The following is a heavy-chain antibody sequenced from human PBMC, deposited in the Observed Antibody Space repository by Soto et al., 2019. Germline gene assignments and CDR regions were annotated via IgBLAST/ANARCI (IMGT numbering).Heavy chain of an antibody. D-gene: IGHD4-17*01. CDR2: VSAHTGDS. V-gene: IGHV1-18*01. CDR1: GYPFGGYA. J-gene: IGHJ4*02. CDR3: ARPSTSYGDYGWSLAY. Sequence: QVQLVQSGAEVKKPGASVKVSCKASGYPFGGYAIGWVRQAPGQGLEWMGWVSAHTGDSGYAQRFQGRATLTTETSTSTAYMELRGLRSDDTAVYYCARPSTSYGDYGWSLAYWGQGTLVTVSS.